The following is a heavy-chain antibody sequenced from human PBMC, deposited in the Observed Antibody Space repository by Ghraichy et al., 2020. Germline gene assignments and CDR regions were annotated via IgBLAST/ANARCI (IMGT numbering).Heavy chain of an antibody. CDR3: AKVGDRWLQLKVEHWYFDL. Sequence: LSLTCAASGFTFSSYAMSWVRQAPGKGLEWVSAISGSGGSTYYADSVKGRFTISRDNSKNTLYLQMNSLRAEDTAVYYCAKVGDRWLQLKVEHWYFDLWGRGTLVTVSS. V-gene: IGHV3-23*01. J-gene: IGHJ2*01. CDR1: GFTFSSYA. D-gene: IGHD5-24*01. CDR2: ISGSGGST.